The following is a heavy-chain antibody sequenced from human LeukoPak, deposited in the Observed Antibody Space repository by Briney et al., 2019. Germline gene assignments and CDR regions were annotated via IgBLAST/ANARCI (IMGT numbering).Heavy chain of an antibody. D-gene: IGHD6-6*01. V-gene: IGHV3-9*01. CDR3: ARDVEGYSSSSEDY. Sequence: PGGSLRLSCAASGFTFDDYAMHWVRQAPGKGLEWVSGISWNSGSIGYADSVKGRFTISRDNAKNSLYLQMNSLRAEDTAVYYCARDVEGYSSSSEDYWGQGTLVTVSS. CDR1: GFTFDDYA. CDR2: ISWNSGSI. J-gene: IGHJ4*02.